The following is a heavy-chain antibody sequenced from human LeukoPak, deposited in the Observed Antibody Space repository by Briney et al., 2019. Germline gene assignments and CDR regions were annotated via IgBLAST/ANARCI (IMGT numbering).Heavy chain of an antibody. Sequence: PSETLSLTCIVSGGSIGSYYWSWVRQTPGKGLEWIGYVYYTGRTNYNPSLKGRVTIFVDTSKNQFSLELSSVTAADTAVYYCARLTEGWWGQGALVTVSS. J-gene: IGHJ4*02. CDR3: ARLTEGW. CDR1: GGSIGSYY. CDR2: VYYTGRT. V-gene: IGHV4-59*08. D-gene: IGHD2-15*01.